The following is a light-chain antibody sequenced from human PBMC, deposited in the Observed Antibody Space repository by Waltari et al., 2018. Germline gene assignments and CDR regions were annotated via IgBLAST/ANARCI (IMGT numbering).Light chain of an antibody. CDR2: AAT. J-gene: IGKJ4*01. CDR3: LQHNSYPLT. Sequence: DIQMTQSPSSLSASVGDTVTITCRASQGIGNYLNWFQQKPGKAPKLLIYAATTLQSGVPSRFSGSGSGTEFTLTIISLQPEDFATYYCLQHNSYPLTFGGGTKVEIK. CDR1: QGIGNY. V-gene: IGKV1-17*01.